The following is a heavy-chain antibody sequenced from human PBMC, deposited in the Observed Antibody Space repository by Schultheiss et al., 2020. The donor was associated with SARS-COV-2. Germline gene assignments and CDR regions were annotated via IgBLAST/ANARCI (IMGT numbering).Heavy chain of an antibody. Sequence: SGPTLVKPTQTLTLTCTFSGFSLSTSGVGVGWIRQPPGKALEWLARIDWDDDKYYSTSLKTRLTISKDTSKNQVVLTMTNMDPVDTATYYCAHSPLGAPWGCWGQGTLVTVSS. CDR1: GFSLSTSGVG. CDR3: AHSPLGAPWGC. J-gene: IGHJ4*02. CDR2: IDWDDDK. V-gene: IGHV2-70*12. D-gene: IGHD3-16*01.